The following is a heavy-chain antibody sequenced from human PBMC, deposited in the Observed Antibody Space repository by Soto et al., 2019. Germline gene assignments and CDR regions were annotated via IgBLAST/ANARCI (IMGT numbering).Heavy chain of an antibody. CDR2: FDPEDGET. CDR1: GYTLTELS. CDR3: ATRRYYDSSGYYFAPYYFDY. Sequence: GASVKVSCKVSGYTLTELSMHWVRQAPGKGLEWMGGFDPEDGETIYAQKFQGRVTMTEDTSTDTAYMELSSLRSEDTAVYYCATRRYYDSSGYYFAPYYFDYWGQGTLVTVSS. J-gene: IGHJ4*02. D-gene: IGHD3-22*01. V-gene: IGHV1-24*01.